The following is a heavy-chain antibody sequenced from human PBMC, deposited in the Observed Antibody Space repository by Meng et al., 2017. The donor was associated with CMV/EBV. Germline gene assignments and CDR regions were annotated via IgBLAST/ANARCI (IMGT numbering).Heavy chain of an antibody. Sequence: AASGFIFSSYAMSWVRQAPGKGLEWVSSPTGSGDTTYYADSVKGRFTISRDNSKNTLSLQMNSLRAEDTATYYCTKGRGLLASASNYWGQGTLVTVSS. CDR1: GFIFSSYA. J-gene: IGHJ4*02. D-gene: IGHD1-26*01. V-gene: IGHV3-23*01. CDR3: TKGRGLLASASNY. CDR2: PTGSGDTT.